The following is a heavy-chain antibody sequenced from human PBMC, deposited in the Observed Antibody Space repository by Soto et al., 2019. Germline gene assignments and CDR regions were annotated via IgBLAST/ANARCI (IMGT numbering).Heavy chain of an antibody. CDR1: GYTFTSYA. CDR3: ARDPGYSYGYN. V-gene: IGHV1-3*01. D-gene: IGHD5-18*01. J-gene: IGHJ4*02. Sequence: QVQLVQSGAEVKKPGASVKVSCKASGYTFTSYAMHWVRQAPGQRLEWMGWINACNGNTKYSQKFQGRVTITRDTSASTADMELSSLRSEDTAVYYCARDPGYSYGYNWGQGTLVTVSS. CDR2: INACNGNT.